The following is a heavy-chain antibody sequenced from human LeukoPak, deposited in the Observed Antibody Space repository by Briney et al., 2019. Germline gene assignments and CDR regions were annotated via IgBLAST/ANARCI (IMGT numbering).Heavy chain of an antibody. D-gene: IGHD1-7*01. J-gene: IGHJ4*02. V-gene: IGHV1-18*01. CDR1: GYTFTSYG. CDR2: ISAYNGNT. Sequence: GASVKVSCNASGYTFTSYGIIWVRQAPGQGREWMGWISAYNGNTNYAQKLQGRVTMTTDTSTSTAYMELRSLRSDDTAVYCCARDPKTNDYWGQGTLVTVSS. CDR3: ARDPKTNDY.